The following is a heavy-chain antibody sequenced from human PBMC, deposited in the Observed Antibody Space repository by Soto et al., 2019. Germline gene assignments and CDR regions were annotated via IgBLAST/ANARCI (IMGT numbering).Heavy chain of an antibody. J-gene: IGHJ6*02. CDR3: ARNFPMSYYYGMDV. V-gene: IGHV5-51*01. CDR2: IYPGDSDT. Sequence: XESLKISWQCSGYSFTSYWIGLVRQMPGKGLEWMGIIYPGDSDTRYSPSFQGQVTISADKSISTAYLQWSSLKASDTAMYYCARNFPMSYYYGMDVWGQGTTVTVPS. CDR1: GYSFTSYW.